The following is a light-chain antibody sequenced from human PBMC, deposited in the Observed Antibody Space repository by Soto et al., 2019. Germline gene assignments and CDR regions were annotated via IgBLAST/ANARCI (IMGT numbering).Light chain of an antibody. CDR2: EVS. J-gene: IGLJ1*01. CDR3: CSYAGSNNFPYV. CDR1: SSDVGGYNY. V-gene: IGLV2-8*01. Sequence: QSALTQPTSASGSPGQSVTISCTGTSSDVGGYNYVSWYQQHPGKAPKLMIYEVSKRPSGVPDRFSGSKSGNTASLTVSGLQAEDEADYYCCSYAGSNNFPYVFGTGTKVTVL.